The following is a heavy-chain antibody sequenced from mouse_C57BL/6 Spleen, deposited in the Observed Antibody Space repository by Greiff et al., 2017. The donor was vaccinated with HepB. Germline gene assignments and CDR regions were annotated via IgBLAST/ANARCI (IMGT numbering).Heavy chain of an antibody. CDR2: ISSGSSTI. CDR3: ASYYGSSYEN. CDR1: GFTFSDYG. J-gene: IGHJ4*01. D-gene: IGHD1-1*01. Sequence: EVHLVESGGGLVKPGGSLKLSCAASGFTFSDYGMHWVRQAPEKGLEWVAYISSGSSTIYYADTVKGRFTISRDNAKNTLFLQMTSLRSEDTAMYYCASYYGSSYENWGQGTSVTVSS. V-gene: IGHV5-17*01.